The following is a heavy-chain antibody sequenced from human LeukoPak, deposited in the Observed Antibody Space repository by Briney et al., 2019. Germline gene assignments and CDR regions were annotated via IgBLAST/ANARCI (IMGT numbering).Heavy chain of an antibody. D-gene: IGHD1-26*01. CDR3: ARVGVGATLYYFDY. V-gene: IGHV3-21*01. CDR2: ISSSSSYI. J-gene: IGHJ4*02. Sequence: GGSLRLSCAASGFTFSSYSMNWVRQAPGKGPEWVSSISSSSSYIYYADSVKGRFTISRDNAKNSLYLQMNSPRAEDTAVYYCARVGVGATLYYFDYWGQGTLVTVSS. CDR1: GFTFSSYS.